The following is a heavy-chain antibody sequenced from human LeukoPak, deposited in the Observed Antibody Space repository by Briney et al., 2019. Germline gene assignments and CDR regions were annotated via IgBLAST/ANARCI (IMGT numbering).Heavy chain of an antibody. V-gene: IGHV1-24*01. CDR2: FDPEDGEP. Sequence: ASVKVSCKVSGNTLTEMSMHWVRQAPGKGLEGGGGFDPEDGEPIYTQKFRGRVIMTQAASTDTVYMELSSLRSEDTAVYYCAGGGVWDLLDYWGQGTLVTVSS. J-gene: IGHJ4*02. D-gene: IGHD1-1*01. CDR3: AGGGVWDLLDY. CDR1: GNTLTEMS.